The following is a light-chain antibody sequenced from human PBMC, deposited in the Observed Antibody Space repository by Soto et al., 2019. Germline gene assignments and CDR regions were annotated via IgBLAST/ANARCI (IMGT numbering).Light chain of an antibody. CDR1: SSDVGSYHY. CDR3: SSYGCRSKV. CDR2: EIN. V-gene: IGLV2-8*01. J-gene: IGLJ2*01. Sequence: QSALTQHPSVSGSPGQSVAISCTGTSSDVGSYHYVSWYQQHPGKAPKLMIYEINKRPSGAPDRFSDSNSGSTADLTVSGLQAEDESDYYFSSYGCRSKVFGGGTKLTVL.